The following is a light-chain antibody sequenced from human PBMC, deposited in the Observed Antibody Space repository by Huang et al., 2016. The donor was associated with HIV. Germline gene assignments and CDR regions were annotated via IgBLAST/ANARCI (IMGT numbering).Light chain of an antibody. CDR3: LQYDRSPLT. CDR2: GAS. V-gene: IGKV3-20*01. Sequence: EIVLTQSPGTLSLSPGETATFSCRASQSLRDTYIAWYQQRPGQAPRLLIYGASSRATGIPDRFSGSGSGTDFTLTINRLEPQDFAVDFCLQYDRSPLTFGGGTKVEL. J-gene: IGKJ4*01. CDR1: QSLRDTY.